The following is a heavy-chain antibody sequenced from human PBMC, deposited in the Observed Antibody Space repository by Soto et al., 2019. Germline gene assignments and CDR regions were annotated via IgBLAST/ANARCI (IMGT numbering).Heavy chain of an antibody. D-gene: IGHD3-10*01. CDR1: GFTFSSYS. J-gene: IGHJ4*02. CDR3: AKKVNSGPGSQYFDY. V-gene: IGHV3-23*01. CDR2: FRSSGDGGTT. Sequence: GGSLRLSCAASGFTFSSYSMSWVRQAPGKGLEWVSGFRSSGDGGTTYYADSVKGRFTISRDNSKNTLFLQMNSLRAEDTAIYYCAKKVNSGPGSQYFDYWGQGTLVTVSS.